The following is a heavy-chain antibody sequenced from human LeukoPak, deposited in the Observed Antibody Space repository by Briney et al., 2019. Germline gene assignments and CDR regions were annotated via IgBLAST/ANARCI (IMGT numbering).Heavy chain of an antibody. CDR1: GFTFSSYW. CDR2: IKQDGSEK. D-gene: IGHD3-16*02. J-gene: IGHJ4*02. CDR3: ARDRESLDYVWGSYRFFDY. Sequence: GGSLRPSCAASGFTFSSYWMSWVRQAPGKGLEWVANIKQDGSEKYYVDSVKGRFTISRDNAKNSLYLQMNSLRAEDTAVYYCARDRESLDYVWGSYRFFDYWGQGTLVTVSS. V-gene: IGHV3-7*03.